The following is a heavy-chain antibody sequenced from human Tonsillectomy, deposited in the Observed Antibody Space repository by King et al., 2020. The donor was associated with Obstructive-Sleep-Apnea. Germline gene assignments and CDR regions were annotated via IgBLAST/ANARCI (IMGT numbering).Heavy chain of an antibody. CDR3: HSSSWYGWDI. V-gene: IGHV3-21*01. J-gene: IGHJ3*02. CDR1: GFTFSSYS. CDR2: ISSSSSYI. Sequence: VQLVESGGGLVKPGGSLRLSCAASGFTFSSYSMNWVRQAPGKGLEWVSSISSSSSYIYYADPVKGRFTISRDNAKNSLYLQMNSLRAEDTAVYYCHSSSWYGWDIWGQGTMVTVSS. D-gene: IGHD6-13*01.